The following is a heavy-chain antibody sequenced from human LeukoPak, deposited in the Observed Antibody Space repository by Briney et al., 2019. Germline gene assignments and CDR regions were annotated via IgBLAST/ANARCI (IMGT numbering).Heavy chain of an antibody. CDR3: ARRYSGDFDY. J-gene: IGHJ4*02. V-gene: IGHV3-30*19. CDR2: ISYDGSNK. D-gene: IGHD2-15*01. CDR1: GFPFSDFS. Sequence: PGGSLRLSCATSGFPFSDFSMSWVRQAPGKGLEWVALISYDGSNKYYADSAKGRFTISRDNSKNTLYLQMNSLRAEDTAVYYCARRYSGDFDYWGQGTLVTVSS.